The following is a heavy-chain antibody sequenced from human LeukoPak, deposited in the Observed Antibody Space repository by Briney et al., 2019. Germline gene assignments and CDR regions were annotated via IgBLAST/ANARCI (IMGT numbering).Heavy chain of an antibody. J-gene: IGHJ4*02. Sequence: SETLSLTCTVSGGSISSSSYYWGWIRQPPGKGLEWIGSIYYSGSTYYNPSLKSRVTISVDTSKNQFSLKLSSVTAADTAVYYCARSTLGYCSSTSCSRPPFDYWGQGTLDTVSS. D-gene: IGHD2-2*01. CDR3: ARSTLGYCSSTSCSRPPFDY. V-gene: IGHV4-39*07. CDR1: GGSISSSSYY. CDR2: IYYSGST.